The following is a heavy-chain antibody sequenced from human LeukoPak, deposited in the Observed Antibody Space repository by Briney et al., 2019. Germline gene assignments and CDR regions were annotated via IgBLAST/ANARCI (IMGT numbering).Heavy chain of an antibody. CDR2: IGGSGVST. D-gene: IGHD4-17*01. Sequence: GGSLRLSCASSGFSFSSYAMIWVRQAPGKGLEWVSGIGGSGVSTYYADSVKGRFTISRDNSKNTLYLQMNSLRAEDTAIYYCAKDFNQYGDDWGQGTLVTVSS. CDR1: GFSFSSYA. V-gene: IGHV3-23*01. CDR3: AKDFNQYGDD. J-gene: IGHJ4*02.